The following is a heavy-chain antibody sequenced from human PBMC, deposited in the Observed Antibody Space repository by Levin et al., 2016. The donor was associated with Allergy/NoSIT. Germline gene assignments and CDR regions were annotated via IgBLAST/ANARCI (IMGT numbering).Heavy chain of an antibody. D-gene: IGHD6-6*01. CDR3: VKGGRIAARPGWFDP. CDR2: ISSNGGST. Sequence: GESLKISCSASGFTFSSYAMHWVRQAPGKGLEYVSAISSNGGSTYYADSVKGRFTISRDNSKNTLYLQMSSLRAEDTAVYYCVKGGRIAARPGWFDPWGQGTLVTVSS. V-gene: IGHV3-64D*06. CDR1: GFTFSSYA. J-gene: IGHJ5*02.